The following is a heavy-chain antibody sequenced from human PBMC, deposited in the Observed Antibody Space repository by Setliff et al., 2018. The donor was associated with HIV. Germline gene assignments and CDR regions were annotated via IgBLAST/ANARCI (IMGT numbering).Heavy chain of an antibody. CDR3: ARGVILVRAVVAQSVYCYMDV. CDR2: IYYTSETI. V-gene: IGHV4-4*07. D-gene: IGHD3-10*01. J-gene: IGHJ6*03. Sequence: PSETLSLTCTVSGGSISGYYWSWIRQPAGKGLEWIGRIYYTSETINYNPSLKSRVTMSVDTSKDQFSVRLYSVTAADTSKYFCARGVILVRAVVAQSVYCYMDVWGTGTTVTVSS. CDR1: GGSISGYY.